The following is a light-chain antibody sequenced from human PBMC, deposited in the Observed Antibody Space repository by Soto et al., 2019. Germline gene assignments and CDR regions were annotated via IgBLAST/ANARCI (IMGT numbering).Light chain of an antibody. V-gene: IGKV3-11*01. CDR3: QQRSNWPPIT. CDR2: DAS. J-gene: IGKJ5*01. Sequence: EIVFPPSPAPLSLSSGERATLSFRASQSVKTFLVWYQQRPGQPPRLLIHDASHRAAGIPARFSGSGFGTDFTLTISSLEPEDAAVYYCQQRSNWPPITFGQGTRLEIK. CDR1: QSVKTF.